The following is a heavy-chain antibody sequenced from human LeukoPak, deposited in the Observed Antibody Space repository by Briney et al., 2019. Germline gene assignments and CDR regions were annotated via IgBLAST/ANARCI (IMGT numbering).Heavy chain of an antibody. J-gene: IGHJ4*02. Sequence: LETLSLTCTVSGGSIRSSSYYWGWIRQPPGKGLEWLANIFYSGSTFYNPSLKSRVTISVDTSQNQFSLKLSSVTAADTAVYYCARLRSGFYFDSWGQGTLVTVSS. V-gene: IGHV4-39*01. D-gene: IGHD6-19*01. CDR1: GGSIRSSSYY. CDR3: ARLRSGFYFDS. CDR2: IFYSGST.